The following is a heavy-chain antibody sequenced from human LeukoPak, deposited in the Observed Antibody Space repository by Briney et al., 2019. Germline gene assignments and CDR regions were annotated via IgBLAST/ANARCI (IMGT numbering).Heavy chain of an antibody. CDR2: IYSGGST. D-gene: IGHD3-10*01. CDR3: ARVYYGSDDAFDI. CDR1: EFSVGSNY. J-gene: IGHJ3*02. V-gene: IGHV3-66*01. Sequence: GGSLRLSCAASEFSVGSNYMTWVRQAPGKGLEWVSLIYSGGSTYYADSVKGRFTISRDNAKNSLYLQMNSLRAEDTAVYYCARVYYGSDDAFDIWGQGTMVTVSS.